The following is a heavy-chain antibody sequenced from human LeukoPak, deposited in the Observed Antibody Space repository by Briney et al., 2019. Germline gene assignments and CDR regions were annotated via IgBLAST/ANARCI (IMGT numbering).Heavy chain of an antibody. CDR1: GGSISGQY. V-gene: IGHV4-59*11. D-gene: IGHD4-17*01. CDR3: ARERENYGDYDEGWFDP. CDR2: IYYSGGT. Sequence: SETLSLTCTVSGGSISGQYWSWIRQPPGKGLEWIGEIYYSGGTKYNPSLERRVTISLDTSKNQFSLRLTSMTTADTAVYYCARERENYGDYDEGWFDPWGQGTLVTVSS. J-gene: IGHJ5*02.